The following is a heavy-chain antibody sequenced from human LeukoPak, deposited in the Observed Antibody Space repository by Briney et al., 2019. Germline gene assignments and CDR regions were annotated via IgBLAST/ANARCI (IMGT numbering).Heavy chain of an antibody. CDR3: ARGVVGATTGAYSFDF. J-gene: IGHJ4*02. D-gene: IGHD1-26*01. CDR1: GGTFSSYA. V-gene: IGHV1-69*13. Sequence: ASVKVSCKASGGTFSSYAISWVRQAPGQGLEWMGGIIPIFGTANYAQKFQGRVTIIADESTSTAYMELSSLRSEDTAVYYCARGVVGATTGAYSFDFWGRGTLVTVSS. CDR2: IIPIFGTA.